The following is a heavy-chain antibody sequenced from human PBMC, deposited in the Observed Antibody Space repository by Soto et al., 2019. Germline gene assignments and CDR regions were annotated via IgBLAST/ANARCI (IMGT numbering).Heavy chain of an antibody. D-gene: IGHD1-7*01. J-gene: IGHJ4*02. Sequence: ASVKVSCKASAYTFTRYYIHWVRQAPGQRLEWMGWINAGNGNTKYSQKFQGRVTITRDTSASTAYMELSSLRSEDTAVYYCARAVELRAYYFDYWGQGTLVTVSS. V-gene: IGHV1-3*01. CDR2: INAGNGNT. CDR3: ARAVELRAYYFDY. CDR1: AYTFTRYY.